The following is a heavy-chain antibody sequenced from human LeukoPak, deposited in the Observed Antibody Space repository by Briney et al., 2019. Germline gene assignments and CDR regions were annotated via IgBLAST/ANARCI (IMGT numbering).Heavy chain of an antibody. CDR3: ARAVAGTHWFDP. J-gene: IGHJ5*02. D-gene: IGHD6-19*01. Sequence: GGSLRLPCAASGFTLSNYDMHWVRQATGKGLEWVSGIDIPGNTYYPDSVKGRFTMSRESAKNSLYLQMNSLRAGDAAVYYCARAVAGTHWFDPWGQGTLVIVSS. CDR1: GFTLSNYD. CDR2: IDIPGNT. V-gene: IGHV3-13*01.